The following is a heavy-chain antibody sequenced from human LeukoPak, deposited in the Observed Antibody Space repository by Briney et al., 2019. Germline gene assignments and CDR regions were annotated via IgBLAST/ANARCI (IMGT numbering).Heavy chain of an antibody. Sequence: PGGSLRLSCAASGFTVSSNYMSWVRQAPGKGLEWVSVIYSGGSTYYADSVKGRFTISRDNSKNTPYLQMNSLRAEDTAVYYCARMDWFRGLYYFDYWGQGTLVTVST. CDR3: ARMDWFRGLYYFDY. CDR2: IYSGGST. J-gene: IGHJ4*02. V-gene: IGHV3-53*01. D-gene: IGHD3/OR15-3a*01. CDR1: GFTVSSNY.